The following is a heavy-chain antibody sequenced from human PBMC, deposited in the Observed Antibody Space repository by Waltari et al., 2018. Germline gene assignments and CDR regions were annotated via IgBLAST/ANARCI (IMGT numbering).Heavy chain of an antibody. V-gene: IGHV4-38-2*02. Sequence: QVQLQESGPGLVKPSETLSLTCTVSGYSISSGYYWGWIRQPPGKGLEWIGSIYHSGSTYYHPSLKSRVPISVDTSKNQFSLKLSSVTAADTAVYYCASPSRDYGDYGYWGQGTLVTVSS. CDR3: ASPSRDYGDYGY. D-gene: IGHD4-17*01. J-gene: IGHJ4*02. CDR2: IYHSGST. CDR1: GYSISSGYY.